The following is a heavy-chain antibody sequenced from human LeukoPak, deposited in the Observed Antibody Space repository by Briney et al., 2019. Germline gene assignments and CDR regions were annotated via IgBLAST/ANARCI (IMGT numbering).Heavy chain of an antibody. CDR2: VSGSGDST. J-gene: IGHJ1*01. D-gene: IGHD6-13*01. CDR1: GFTFSTYA. V-gene: IGHV3-23*01. CDR3: AKGDDIAAAGTLHFDH. Sequence: GGSLRLSCAASGFTFSTYAMSWVRQAPGKGLEWVSAVSGSGDSTYYADSVKGRFTISRGNSKNTLYLHMNSLRAEDTAIYYCAKGDDIAAAGTLHFDHWGQGTLVTVSS.